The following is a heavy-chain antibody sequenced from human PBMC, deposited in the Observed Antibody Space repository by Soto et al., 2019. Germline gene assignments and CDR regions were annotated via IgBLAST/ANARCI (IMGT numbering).Heavy chain of an antibody. CDR3: AREVGGGRQYYFDS. D-gene: IGHD3-16*01. Sequence: GASVKVSCKASGYTFTGYYIHGVRQAPGQGLEWMGWTNPSNGGTNYAQKFQGRVTMTRDTSLSIGYMELTTLRSDDTAVFYCAREVGGGRQYYFDSWGLGTLVTVSS. J-gene: IGHJ4*02. V-gene: IGHV1-2*02. CDR2: TNPSNGGT. CDR1: GYTFTGYY.